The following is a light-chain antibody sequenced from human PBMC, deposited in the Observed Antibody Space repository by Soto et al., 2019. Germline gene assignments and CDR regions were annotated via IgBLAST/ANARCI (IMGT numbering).Light chain of an antibody. J-gene: IGKJ5*01. CDR2: DTS. CDR3: QQYNNWPLIT. Sequence: EIMLTQSLATLSLSPGERATLSCRASQSVSSNLAWYQQKPGQAPRLVIYDTSIRATGVPARFSGGGSGTEFTLTISGLQSEDFAVYYCQQYNNWPLITFGQGTRLEIK. V-gene: IGKV3-15*01. CDR1: QSVSSN.